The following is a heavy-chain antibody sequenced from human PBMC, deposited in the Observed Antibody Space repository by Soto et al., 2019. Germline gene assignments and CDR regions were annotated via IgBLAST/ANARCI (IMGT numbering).Heavy chain of an antibody. J-gene: IGHJ4*02. V-gene: IGHV2-5*02. Sequence: SGQAMVNATPSPTLTCPFSGFSLSTSGAGAVCIRRNPGKGLECLAFFYWDDDKWYSTSLKRRLTITKDISKIQVVLKMINMAPVPTAAYDSGHRGWGASAFDSCGKGDRVTVSS. CDR2: FYWDDDK. CDR1: GFSLSTSGAG. D-gene: IGHD1-26*01. CDR3: GHRGWGASAFDS.